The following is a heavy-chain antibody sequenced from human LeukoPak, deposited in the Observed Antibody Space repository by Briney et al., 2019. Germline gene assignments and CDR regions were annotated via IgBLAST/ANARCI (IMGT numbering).Heavy chain of an antibody. V-gene: IGHV4-34*01. CDR2: INHSGST. Sequence: SETLSLTCAVYGGSFNTYYWSWIRQPPGKGLEWIGEINHSGSTNYNPSLKGRVTISVDTSQNQVSLKLSSVTAADTAVYYCAHSSDYQQHCGQGTLVPVSS. CDR1: GGSFNTYY. CDR3: AHSSDYQQH. D-gene: IGHD6-19*01. J-gene: IGHJ1*01.